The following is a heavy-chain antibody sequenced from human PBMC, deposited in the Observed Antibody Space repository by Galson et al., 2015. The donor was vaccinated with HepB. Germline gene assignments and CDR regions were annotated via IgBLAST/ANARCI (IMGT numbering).Heavy chain of an antibody. D-gene: IGHD4-17*01. Sequence: LRLSCAASGFTFSSYGMHWVRQAPGKGLEWVAVISYDGSNKYYADSVKGRFTISRDNSKNTLYLQMNSLRAEDTAVYYCAKDINDGDYAFDYWGQGTLVTVSS. CDR3: AKDINDGDYAFDY. CDR1: GFTFSSYG. CDR2: ISYDGSNK. J-gene: IGHJ4*02. V-gene: IGHV3-30*18.